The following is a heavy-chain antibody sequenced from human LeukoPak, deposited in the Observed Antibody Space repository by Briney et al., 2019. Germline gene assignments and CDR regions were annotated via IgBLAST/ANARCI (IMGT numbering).Heavy chain of an antibody. Sequence: GGSLRLSCAASGFTFSNYGMNWVRQAPGRGLEWVSIITSGVGITYYADSVKGRFTISRDNSENTLYLQMNSLRAEDTAVYYCAKGDYYDFDYWGQGTLVTVSS. D-gene: IGHD3-10*01. V-gene: IGHV3-23*01. J-gene: IGHJ4*02. CDR1: GFTFSNYG. CDR3: AKGDYYDFDY. CDR2: ITSGVGIT.